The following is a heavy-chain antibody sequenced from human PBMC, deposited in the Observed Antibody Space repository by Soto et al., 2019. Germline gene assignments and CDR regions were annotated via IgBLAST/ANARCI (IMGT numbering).Heavy chain of an antibody. CDR3: ASGEECSGGSCYSDDAFDI. CDR1: GYSFTSYW. J-gene: IGHJ3*02. Sequence: PGESLKISSKVSGYSFTSYWIGWVRQMPGKGLELMGRIDPSDSYTNYSPSFQGHVTISADKSISTAYLQWSSLKASDTAMYYCASGEECSGGSCYSDDAFDIWGRGTMVTVSS. D-gene: IGHD2-15*01. CDR2: IDPSDSYT. V-gene: IGHV5-10-1*01.